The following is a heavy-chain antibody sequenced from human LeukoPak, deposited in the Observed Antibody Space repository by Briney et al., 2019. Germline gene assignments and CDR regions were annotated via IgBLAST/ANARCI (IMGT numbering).Heavy chain of an antibody. D-gene: IGHD1-26*01. Sequence: SETLSLTCTVSGCSISSYYWSWIRQPPGKGLEWIGYIYASGSTNYNPSLKSRVTISVDTSKNQFSLKLSSVTAAETAVYYCAGGVGATPYYFDYWGQGTLVTVSS. CDR2: IYASGST. CDR1: GCSISSYY. V-gene: IGHV4-4*09. J-gene: IGHJ4*02. CDR3: AGGVGATPYYFDY.